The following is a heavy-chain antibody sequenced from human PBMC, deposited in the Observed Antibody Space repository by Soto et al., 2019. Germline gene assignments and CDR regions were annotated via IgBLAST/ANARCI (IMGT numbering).Heavy chain of an antibody. J-gene: IGHJ4*02. V-gene: IGHV3-23*01. CDR2: ISGSGGST. D-gene: IGHD6-13*01. CDR1: GFTLSSNA. Sequence: GGSLRLSCAASGFTLSSNAMNWVRQAPGKGLEWVSAISGSGGSTYYADSVKGRFTISRDNSKNTLYLQMNSLRAEDTAVYYCAKEPGIAAAGFDYWGQGALVTVSS. CDR3: AKEPGIAAAGFDY.